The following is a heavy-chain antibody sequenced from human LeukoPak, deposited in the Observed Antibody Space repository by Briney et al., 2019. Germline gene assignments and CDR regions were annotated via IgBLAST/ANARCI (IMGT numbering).Heavy chain of an antibody. CDR2: INHSGST. Sequence: SETLSLTCAVYGGSFSGYYWSWIRQPPGKGLAWIGEINHSGSTNYNPSLKSRVTISVDTSKNQFSLKLSSVTAADTAVYYCARERSDYYYYYYMDVWGKGTTVTVSS. CDR1: GGSFSGYY. V-gene: IGHV4-34*01. CDR3: ARERSDYYYYYYMDV. J-gene: IGHJ6*03.